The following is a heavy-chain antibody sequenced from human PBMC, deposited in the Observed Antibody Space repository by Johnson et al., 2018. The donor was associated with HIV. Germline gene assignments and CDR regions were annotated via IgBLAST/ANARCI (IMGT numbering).Heavy chain of an antibody. CDR3: AKQGSDPPL. Sequence: VQLVESGGGVVQPGRSLRLSCAASGFTFSSYAMHWVRQAPGKGLEWVAVISYDGSNKYYVDSVKGRFIISRDNSKNTLYLQMNSLRVEDTAVYFCAKQGSDPPLWGQGTLVTVSS. V-gene: IGHV3-30-3*02. J-gene: IGHJ3*01. CDR1: GFTFSSYA. CDR2: ISYDGSNK.